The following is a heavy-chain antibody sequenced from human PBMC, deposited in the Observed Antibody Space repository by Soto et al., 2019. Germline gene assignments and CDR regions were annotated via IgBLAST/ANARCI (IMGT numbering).Heavy chain of an antibody. CDR1: GFTFSSYA. CDR2: ISYDGSNK. J-gene: IGHJ6*02. V-gene: IGHV3-30-3*01. Sequence: TXGSLRLSCAASGFTFSSYAMHWVRQAPGKGLDWVAVISYDGSNKYYADSVKGRFTISRDNSKNTLYLQMNSLRAEDTAVYYCARERWDIVVVPAAKWNYYYYGMDVWGQGTTVTVSS. CDR3: ARERWDIVVVPAAKWNYYYYGMDV. D-gene: IGHD2-2*01.